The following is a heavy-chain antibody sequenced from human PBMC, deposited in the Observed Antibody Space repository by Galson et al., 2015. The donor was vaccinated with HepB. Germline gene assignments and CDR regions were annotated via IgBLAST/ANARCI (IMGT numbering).Heavy chain of an antibody. J-gene: IGHJ6*03. CDR2: INTNTGNP. CDR3: ARDPSLTWIQLWLPNRYYYMDV. D-gene: IGHD5-18*01. CDR1: GYTFTSYA. V-gene: IGHV7-4-1*02. Sequence: SVKVSCKASGYTFTSYAMNWVRQAPGQGLEWMGWINTNTGNPTYAQGFTGRFVFSLDTSVSTAYLQISSLKAEDTAVYYCARDPSLTWIQLWLPNRYYYMDVWGKGTTVTVSS.